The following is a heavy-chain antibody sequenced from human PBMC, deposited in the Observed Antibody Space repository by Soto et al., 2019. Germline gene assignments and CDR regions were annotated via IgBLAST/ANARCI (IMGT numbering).Heavy chain of an antibody. J-gene: IGHJ3*02. CDR3: ARDAQSYYYDSSPQIDAFDI. CDR1: GGTFSSYA. D-gene: IGHD3-22*01. CDR2: IIPIFGTA. Sequence: ASVKVSCKASGGTFSSYAISWVRQAPGQGLEWMGGIIPIFGTANYAQKFQGRVTITADESTSTAYMELSSLRSEDTAVYYCARDAQSYYYDSSPQIDAFDIWGQGTMVTVSS. V-gene: IGHV1-69*13.